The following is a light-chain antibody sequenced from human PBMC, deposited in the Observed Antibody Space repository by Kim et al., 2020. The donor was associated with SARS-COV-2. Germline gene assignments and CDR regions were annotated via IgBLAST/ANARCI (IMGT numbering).Light chain of an antibody. CDR2: ATS. Sequence: LSPGERVLLSCRASQSVASGYVAWYQQKSGQAPRLLIFATSSRATGIPDRFSGSGSGTSFTLTINTLEPEDFAVYFCQQYGSSPLTFGGGTKLEI. J-gene: IGKJ4*01. CDR1: QSVASGY. CDR3: QQYGSSPLT. V-gene: IGKV3-20*01.